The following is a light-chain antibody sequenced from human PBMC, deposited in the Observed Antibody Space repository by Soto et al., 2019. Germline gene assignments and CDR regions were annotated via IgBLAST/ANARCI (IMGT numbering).Light chain of an antibody. CDR1: QTINNN. CDR3: QQSYSTPVT. CDR2: AAS. V-gene: IGKV1-39*01. J-gene: IGKJ1*01. Sequence: MTQSPATLSVSPGEGATLSRRASQTINNNLAWYQQKPGKAPKLLIYAASSLQSGVPSRFSGSGSGTDFTLTISSLQPEDFATYYCQQSYSTPVTFGQGT.